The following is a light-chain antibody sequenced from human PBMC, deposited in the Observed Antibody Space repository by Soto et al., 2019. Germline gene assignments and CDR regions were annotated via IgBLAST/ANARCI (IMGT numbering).Light chain of an antibody. CDR1: QGISSA. V-gene: IGKV1-13*02. CDR3: QQFNSYAPLT. J-gene: IGKJ4*01. CDR2: DAS. Sequence: AIQLTQSPSSLSASVGERVTITCRASQGISSALAWYQQKPGKAPKLLIYDASSLESGVPSRFSGSGSGTDFTLTNSSLQPEDFATYYCQQFNSYAPLTFGGGTKVEIK.